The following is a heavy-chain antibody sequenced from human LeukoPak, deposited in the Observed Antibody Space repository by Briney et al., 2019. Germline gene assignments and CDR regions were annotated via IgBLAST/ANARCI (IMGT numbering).Heavy chain of an antibody. J-gene: IGHJ3*02. CDR1: GFTFSSYW. CDR3: ARTASATGLYNGNSAFDI. Sequence: PGGSLRLSCAASGFTFSSYWMTWVRQAPGKGLEWVANTNQDGSAKNYVDSVKGRFTISRDSAKNSLYLQMNSLRTEDTAVYYCARTASATGLYNGNSAFDIWGQGTMVTVSS. D-gene: IGHD4-23*01. V-gene: IGHV3-7*01. CDR2: TNQDGSAK.